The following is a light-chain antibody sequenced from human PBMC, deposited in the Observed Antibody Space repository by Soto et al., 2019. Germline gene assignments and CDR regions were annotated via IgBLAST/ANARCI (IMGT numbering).Light chain of an antibody. Sequence: EIVLTQSPGTLSLSPGERATLSCRASQNVGRNYVAWYQQKPGQAPRLLIFAASGRVTGIPDRFSGSGSGTDFTLTITRLEPEDFALYFCQQYGSSPPYTFGQGT. J-gene: IGKJ2*01. CDR1: QNVGRNY. CDR3: QQYGSSPPYT. CDR2: AAS. V-gene: IGKV3-20*01.